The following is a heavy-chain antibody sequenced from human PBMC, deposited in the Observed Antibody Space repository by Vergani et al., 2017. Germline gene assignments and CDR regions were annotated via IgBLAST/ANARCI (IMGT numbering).Heavy chain of an antibody. D-gene: IGHD3-9*01. Sequence: EVQLVESGGGLVQPGGSLKLSCAASGFTFRGSAMHWVRQASGKGLEWVGRIRSKANSYATAYAASVTGRFTISRDDSKNTAYLQMNSLKTEDTAVYYCTSPNYDILTGYSDYWGQGTLVTVSS. CDR2: IRSKANSYAT. V-gene: IGHV3-73*02. CDR3: TSPNYDILTGYSDY. J-gene: IGHJ4*02. CDR1: GFTFRGSA.